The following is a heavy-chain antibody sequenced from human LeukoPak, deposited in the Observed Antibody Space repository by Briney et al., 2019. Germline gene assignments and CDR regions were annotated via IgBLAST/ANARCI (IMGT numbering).Heavy chain of an antibody. CDR2: ISGSGGST. CDR3: AKPYHSSGWVSRFDY. V-gene: IGHV3-23*01. CDR1: GFTFSSYA. Sequence: PGGSLRLSCAASGFTFSSYAMSWVRQAPGKGLEWVSAISGSGGSTYYADSVKGRFTISRDNSKNTLYLQMNSLRAEDTAVYYCAKPYHSSGWVSRFDYWGQGTLVTVSS. J-gene: IGHJ4*02. D-gene: IGHD6-19*01.